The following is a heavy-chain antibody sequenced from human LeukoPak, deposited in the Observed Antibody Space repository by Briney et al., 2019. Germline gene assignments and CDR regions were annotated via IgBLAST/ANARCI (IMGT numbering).Heavy chain of an antibody. D-gene: IGHD6-13*01. CDR3: ATQSRGSSSWYHHYYYYMDV. Sequence: PGGSLRLSCAASGFTFSSYSMNWVRQAPGKGLEWVSSISSSSSYIYYADSVKGRFTISRDNAKNSLYLQMNSLRAEDTAVYYCATQSRGSSSWYHHYYYYMDVWGKGTTVTVSS. CDR2: ISSSSSYI. CDR1: GFTFSSYS. V-gene: IGHV3-21*01. J-gene: IGHJ6*03.